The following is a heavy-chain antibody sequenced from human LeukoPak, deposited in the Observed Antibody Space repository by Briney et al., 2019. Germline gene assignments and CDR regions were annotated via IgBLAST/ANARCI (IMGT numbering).Heavy chain of an antibody. J-gene: IGHJ4*02. Sequence: GGSLRLSCAASGFTFSNYGMSWVRQAPGKGLEWVASISGGGGSAYYADSAKGRFTISRDNSKSTLYLQMNSLKAEDTAVYYCAKAGIVATIILDYWGQGTLVTVSS. CDR3: AKAGIVATIILDY. D-gene: IGHD5-12*01. V-gene: IGHV3-23*01. CDR2: ISGGGGSA. CDR1: GFTFSNYG.